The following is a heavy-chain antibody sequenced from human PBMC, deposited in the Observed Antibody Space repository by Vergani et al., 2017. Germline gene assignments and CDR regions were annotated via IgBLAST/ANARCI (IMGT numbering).Heavy chain of an antibody. CDR3: ARGMRYCSSTSCYVYYGMDV. CDR2: IKQDGSEK. D-gene: IGHD2-2*01. J-gene: IGHJ6*02. Sequence: EVQLVESGGGLVKPGKSLRLSCAASGFTFSNTWMNWVRQAPGKGLEWVANIKQDGSEKYYVDSVKGRFTISRDNAKNSLYLQMNSLRAEDTAVYYCARGMRYCSSTSCYVYYGMDVWGQGTTVTVSS. V-gene: IGHV3-7*01. CDR1: GFTFSNTW.